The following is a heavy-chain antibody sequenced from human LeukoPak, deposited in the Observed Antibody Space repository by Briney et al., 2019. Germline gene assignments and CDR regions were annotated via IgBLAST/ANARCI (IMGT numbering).Heavy chain of an antibody. CDR2: INHSGST. CDR3: ARLFGTQGY. J-gene: IGHJ4*02. Sequence: SGTLSLTCAVYGGSFSGYYWSWIRQPPGKGLEWIGEINHSGSTNYNPSLKSRVTISVDTSKNQFSLKLSSVTAADTAVYYCARLFGTQGYWGQGTLVTVSS. V-gene: IGHV4-34*01. CDR1: GGSFSGYY. D-gene: IGHD1/OR15-1a*01.